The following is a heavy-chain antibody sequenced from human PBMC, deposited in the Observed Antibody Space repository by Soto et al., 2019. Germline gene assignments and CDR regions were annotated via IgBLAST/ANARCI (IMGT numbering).Heavy chain of an antibody. J-gene: IGHJ4*02. CDR1: EYTFTSYV. D-gene: IGHD4-4*01. CDR2: INAGNGHT. Sequence: GASVKVSCKASEYTFTSYVMHWVRQAPGQSLEWIGWINAGNGHTKYSQKFQDGATITRDTSANTAYMELSRLRSEDTAVYYCARELQGLYYFDYWGQGALVTVSS. V-gene: IGHV1-3*01. CDR3: ARELQGLYYFDY.